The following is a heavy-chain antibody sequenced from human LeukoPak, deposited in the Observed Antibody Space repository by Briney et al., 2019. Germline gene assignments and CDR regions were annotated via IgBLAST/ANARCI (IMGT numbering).Heavy chain of an antibody. J-gene: IGHJ4*02. CDR1: RGSFSTYY. CDR2: FYYSGST. CDR3: ARGQGGNYYLNYFDY. Sequence: SETLSLTCTVTRGSFSTYYWSWIRQPPGKGLEWIGHFYYSGSTNYNPSLKSRVTISVDTSRNQFSLKLTSVTAADTAVYYCARGQGGNYYLNYFDYWGQGALVTVSS. V-gene: IGHV4-59*01. D-gene: IGHD1-26*01.